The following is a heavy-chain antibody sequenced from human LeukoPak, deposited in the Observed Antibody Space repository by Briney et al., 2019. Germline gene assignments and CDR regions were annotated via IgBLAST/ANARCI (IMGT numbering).Heavy chain of an antibody. J-gene: IGHJ4*02. CDR2: INHSGST. V-gene: IGHV4-34*01. CDR3: ARHPPYSYAHGGYYFDY. Sequence: KPSETLSLTCAVYGGSFSGYYWSWIRQPPGKGLEWIGEINHSGSTNYNPSLKSRVTISVDTSKNQFSLKLSSVTAADTAMYYCARHPPYSYAHGGYYFDYWGQGTLVTVSS. CDR1: GGSFSGYY. D-gene: IGHD5-18*01.